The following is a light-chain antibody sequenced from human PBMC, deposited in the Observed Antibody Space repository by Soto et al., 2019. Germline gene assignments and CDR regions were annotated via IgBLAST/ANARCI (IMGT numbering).Light chain of an antibody. CDR2: EVS. J-gene: IGLJ1*01. V-gene: IGLV2-8*01. Sequence: QSALTQPPSASGSPGQSVTISCTGTSGDVGGYNYVSWYQQHPGKAPKLMIYEVSKRPSGVPDRFSGSKSGNTASLTVSGLQAEDEADYYCSSYAGSNNPYVFGPGTKVTVL. CDR3: SSYAGSNNPYV. CDR1: SGDVGGYNY.